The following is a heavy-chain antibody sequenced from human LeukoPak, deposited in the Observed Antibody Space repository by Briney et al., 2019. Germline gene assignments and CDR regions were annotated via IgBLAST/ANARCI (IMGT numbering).Heavy chain of an antibody. D-gene: IGHD6-19*01. V-gene: IGHV4-39*07. CDR3: ARDSSRAVAGIYYYYGMDV. CDR2: IYYSGST. CDR1: GGSISSSSYY. J-gene: IGHJ6*02. Sequence: PSETLSLTCTVSGGSISSSSYYWGWIRQPPGKRLEWIGSIYYSGSTYYNPSLKSRVTISVDTSKNQFSLKLSSVTAADTAVYYCARDSSRAVAGIYYYYGMDVWGQGTTVTVSS.